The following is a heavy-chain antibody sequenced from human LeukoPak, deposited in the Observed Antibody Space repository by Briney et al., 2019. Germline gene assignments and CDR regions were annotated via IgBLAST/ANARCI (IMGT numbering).Heavy chain of an antibody. Sequence: ASVKVSCKVSGYTLTELSMHWVRQAPGKGLEWMGGFDPEDGETIYEQKFQGRITMTEDTSTDTAYMELSSLRSEDTAVYFCGTDSSGWANFDYWGQGTLVTVSS. CDR3: GTDSSGWANFDY. D-gene: IGHD6-19*01. CDR1: GYTLTELS. CDR2: FDPEDGET. J-gene: IGHJ4*02. V-gene: IGHV1-24*01.